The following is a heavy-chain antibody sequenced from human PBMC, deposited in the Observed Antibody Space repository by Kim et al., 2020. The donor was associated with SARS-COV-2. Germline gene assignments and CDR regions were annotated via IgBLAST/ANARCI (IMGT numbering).Heavy chain of an antibody. D-gene: IGHD3-22*01. V-gene: IGHV1-8*01. Sequence: ASVKVSCKASGYTFTSYDINWVRQATGQGLEWMGWMNPNSGNTGYAQKFQGRVTMTRNTSISTAYMELSSLRSEDTAVYYCARGLRLQRIVVVQRWFDPWGQGTLVTVSS. J-gene: IGHJ5*02. CDR2: MNPNSGNT. CDR1: GYTFTSYD. CDR3: ARGLRLQRIVVVQRWFDP.